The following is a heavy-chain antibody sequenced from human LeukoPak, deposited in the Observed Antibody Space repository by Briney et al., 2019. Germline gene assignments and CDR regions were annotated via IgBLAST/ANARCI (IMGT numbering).Heavy chain of an antibody. D-gene: IGHD3-10*01. Sequence: SETLSLTCTVSGGSIGSSSYYWGWIRQPPGKGLEWIGSIYYSGSTYYNPSLKSRVTISVDTSKNQFSLKVSSVTAADTAVYYCARVFDSGSQAYFYYMDVWGKGTTVTISS. V-gene: IGHV4-39*07. CDR1: GGSIGSSSYY. J-gene: IGHJ6*03. CDR2: IYYSGST. CDR3: ARVFDSGSQAYFYYMDV.